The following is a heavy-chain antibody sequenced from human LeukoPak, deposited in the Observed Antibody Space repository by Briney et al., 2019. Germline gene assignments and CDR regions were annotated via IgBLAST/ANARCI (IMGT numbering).Heavy chain of an antibody. D-gene: IGHD4-17*01. CDR3: ARDHGDYVGYFDY. J-gene: IGHJ4*02. CDR2: ICYSGSS. Sequence: PSQTLSLTCTVSGDSISGGDYYWSWIRQPPGKGLEWIGNICYSGSSFYNPSLKSRLTISVDTSKNQFSLKLSSVTAADTAVYYCARDHGDYVGYFDYWGQGSLVTVSS. V-gene: IGHV4-30-4*01. CDR1: GDSISGGDYY.